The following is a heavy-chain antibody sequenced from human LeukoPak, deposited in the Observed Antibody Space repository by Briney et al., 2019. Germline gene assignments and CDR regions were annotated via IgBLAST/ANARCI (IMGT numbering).Heavy chain of an antibody. D-gene: IGHD3-9*01. CDR2: IWYDGSKK. CDR3: ASGGAYYDILTGYSDY. CDR1: GFTFSTYG. Sequence: GGSLRLSCAASGFTFSTYGMHWVRQAPGKGLEWVAVIWYDGSKKYYADSVKGRFTISRDNSKNTPYLQMNSLRAEDTAVYYCASGGAYYDILTGYSDYWGQGTLVTVSS. J-gene: IGHJ4*02. V-gene: IGHV3-33*01.